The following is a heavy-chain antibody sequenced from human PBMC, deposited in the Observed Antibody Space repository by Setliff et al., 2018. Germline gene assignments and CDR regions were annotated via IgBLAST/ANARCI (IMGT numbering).Heavy chain of an antibody. D-gene: IGHD3-3*01. J-gene: IGHJ4*02. CDR1: GGSISSSSYY. CDR2: IYYSGST. V-gene: IGHV4-39*07. CDR3: ASTPDGDLYYNFWSGYYLTLDY. Sequence: SETLSLTCTVSGGSISSSSYYWGWIRQPPGKGLEWIGSIYYSGSTYYNPSLKSRVTISVDTSKNQFSLKLSSVTAADTAVYYCASTPDGDLYYNFWSGYYLTLDYLGQGTLVTVSS.